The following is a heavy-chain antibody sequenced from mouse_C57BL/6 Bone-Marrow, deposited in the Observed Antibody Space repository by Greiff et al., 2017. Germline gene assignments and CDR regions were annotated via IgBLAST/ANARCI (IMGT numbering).Heavy chain of an antibody. CDR3: ARGDDSGYTLDY. D-gene: IGHD3-2*02. CDR2: INPSSGYT. CDR1: GYTFTSYT. J-gene: IGHJ3*01. V-gene: IGHV1-4*01. Sequence: VQLQQSGAELARPGASVKMSCKASGYTFTSYTMHWVKQRPGQGLEWIGYINPSSGYTKYNQKFKDKTTLTADTSSSTAYLQLSSLTSADSAVYDGARGDDSGYTLDYWGQGTLVTVSA.